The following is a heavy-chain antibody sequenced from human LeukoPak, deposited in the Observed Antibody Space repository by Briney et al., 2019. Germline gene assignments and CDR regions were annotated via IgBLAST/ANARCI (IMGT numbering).Heavy chain of an antibody. D-gene: IGHD3-10*01. Sequence: PGGSLRLSCAASGFTFSSYGMHWVRQAPGKGLEWVAVIWYDGSNKYYADSVKGRFTISRDNSKNTLCLQMNSLRAEDTAVYYCARDKRFPMVRGPEVLDYWGQGTLVTVSS. CDR1: GFTFSSYG. CDR2: IWYDGSNK. CDR3: ARDKRFPMVRGPEVLDY. J-gene: IGHJ4*02. V-gene: IGHV3-33*01.